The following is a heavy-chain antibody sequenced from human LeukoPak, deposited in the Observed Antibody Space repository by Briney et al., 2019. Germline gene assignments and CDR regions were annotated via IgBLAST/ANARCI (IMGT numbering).Heavy chain of an antibody. J-gene: IGHJ4*02. V-gene: IGHV4-39*07. Sequence: SETLSLTCTVSGGSISSSSYYWAWFRQPPGKGPEWIGSMYYSGSTYYDPSLKSRVTIFVDTSKNQFSLKMSSVTAADTAVYYCARDPNSALWGQGTLVTVSS. CDR3: ARDPNSAL. CDR2: MYYSGST. CDR1: GGSISSSSYY. D-gene: IGHD2-21*01.